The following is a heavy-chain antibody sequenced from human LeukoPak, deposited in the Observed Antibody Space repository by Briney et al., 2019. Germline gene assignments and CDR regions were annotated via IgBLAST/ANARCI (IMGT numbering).Heavy chain of an antibody. CDR1: GYTFTSYG. D-gene: IGHD6-19*01. Sequence: GASVKVSCKASGYTFTSYGISWVRQAPGQGLEWMGWISGNNGNTNYAQKFQGRVTMTTDTSTSTAYMEMRSLRSDDTAVYYCAREAVAGTDFNYWGQGTLVTVSS. J-gene: IGHJ4*02. CDR3: AREAVAGTDFNY. CDR2: ISGNNGNT. V-gene: IGHV1-18*01.